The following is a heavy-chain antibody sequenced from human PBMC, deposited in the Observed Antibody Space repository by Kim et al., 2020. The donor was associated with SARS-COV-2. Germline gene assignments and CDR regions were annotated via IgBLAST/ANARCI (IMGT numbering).Heavy chain of an antibody. CDR3: ARGLRYPEQYGDYLNDAFDI. V-gene: IGHV4-59*13. Sequence: SETLSLTCTVSGGSISSYYWSWIRQPPGKGLEWIGYIYYSGSTNYNPSLKSRVTISVDTSKNQFSLKLSSVTAADTAVYYCARGLRYPEQYGDYLNDAFDIWRHGTMVTVSS. D-gene: IGHD4-17*01. J-gene: IGHJ3*02. CDR1: GGSISSYY. CDR2: IYYSGST.